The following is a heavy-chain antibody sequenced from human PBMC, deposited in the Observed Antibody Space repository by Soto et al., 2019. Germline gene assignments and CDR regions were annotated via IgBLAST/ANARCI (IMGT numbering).Heavy chain of an antibody. D-gene: IGHD1-26*01. J-gene: IGHJ4*02. V-gene: IGHV3-23*01. CDR3: AKDGWELLPFDY. CDR2: ISGGGTST. Sequence: PGGSLRLSCVASGFTFDSYAMNWIRQAPGKGLEWVSVISGGGTSTYYADSVKGRFTISRDNSKNTLYLQMNSLRAEDTAVYYCAKDGWELLPFDYWGQGTLVTVSS. CDR1: GFTFDSYA.